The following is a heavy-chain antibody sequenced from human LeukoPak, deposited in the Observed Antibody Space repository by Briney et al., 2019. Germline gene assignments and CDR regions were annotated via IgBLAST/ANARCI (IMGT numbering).Heavy chain of an antibody. CDR1: GFTFSNHY. CDR2: TRNKANSYTT. CDR3: ARVFEGY. J-gene: IGHJ4*02. Sequence: PGGSLRLSCAASGFTFSNHYMDWVRQAPGKGLEWVGRTRNKANSYTTGYAASVKGRFTISRDDSKNSLYLQMNSLKTEDTAVYYCARVFEGYWGQGTLVTVSS. V-gene: IGHV3-72*01.